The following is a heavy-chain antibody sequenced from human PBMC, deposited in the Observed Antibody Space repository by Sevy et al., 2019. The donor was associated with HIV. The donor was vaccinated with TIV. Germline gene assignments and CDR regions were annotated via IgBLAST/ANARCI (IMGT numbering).Heavy chain of an antibody. CDR2: INHSGST. V-gene: IGHV4-34*01. J-gene: IGHJ6*02. D-gene: IGHD1-26*01. CDR1: AGSFSGYY. CDR3: ARGRGYGRGGSYYYYYGMDV. Sequence: SETLSLTCAVYAGSFSGYYWSWIRQPPGKGLEWIGEINHSGSTNYNPSLKSRVTISVDTSKNQFSLKLSSVTAADTAVYYCARGRGYGRGGSYYYYYGMDVWGQGTTVTVSS.